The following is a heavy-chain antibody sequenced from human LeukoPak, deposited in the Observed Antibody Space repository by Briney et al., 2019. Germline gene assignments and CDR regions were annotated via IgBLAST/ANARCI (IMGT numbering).Heavy chain of an antibody. Sequence: GGSLRLSCAASGFNFRNYWMHWLRQAPGKGLVWVSRINSDGSSTSYADSVKGRFTISRDNAENTLYLQINSLRAEDTAVYYCATDEAATGRLDYWGQGTLVTDS. V-gene: IGHV3-74*01. CDR1: GFNFRNYW. J-gene: IGHJ4*02. CDR2: INSDGSST. D-gene: IGHD1-1*01. CDR3: ATDEAATGRLDY.